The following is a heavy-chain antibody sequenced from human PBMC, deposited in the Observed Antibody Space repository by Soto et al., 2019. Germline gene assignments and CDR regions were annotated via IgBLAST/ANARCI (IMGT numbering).Heavy chain of an antibody. CDR1: GITFSSYG. V-gene: IGHV3-30-3*01. J-gene: IGHJ4*02. CDR2: ISYDGTKK. CDR3: ERDNTGSANYLRY. D-gene: IGHD3-10*01. Sequence: QVQLEESGGGVVQPGRSLRLSCAASGITFSSYGMHWVRQAPGKGLEWVAIISYDGTKKYYADSVKCRFTISRDISKNTLYLQMNSLRADDTAVYYCERDNTGSANYLRYWGQGTLVTVSS.